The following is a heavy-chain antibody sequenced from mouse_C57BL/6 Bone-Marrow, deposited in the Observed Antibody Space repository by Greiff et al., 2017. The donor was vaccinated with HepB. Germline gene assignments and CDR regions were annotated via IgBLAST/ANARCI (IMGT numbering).Heavy chain of an antibody. V-gene: IGHV7-1*01. CDR3: ARDRIYRYFDV. Sequence: EVKLVDSGGGLVQSGRSLRLSCATSGFTFSDFYMEWVRPAPGKGLEWIAASRNKANDYTTEYSASVKGRFIVSRDTSQSILYLQMNALRAEDTAIYYCARDRIYRYFDVWGTGTTVTVSS. CDR1: GFTFSDFY. J-gene: IGHJ1*03. CDR2: SRNKANDYTT. D-gene: IGHD1-1*01.